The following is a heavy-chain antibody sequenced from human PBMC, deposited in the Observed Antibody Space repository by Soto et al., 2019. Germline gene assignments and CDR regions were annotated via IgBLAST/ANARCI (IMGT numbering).Heavy chain of an antibody. CDR1: GGSISSGGYY. J-gene: IGHJ4*02. Sequence: SETLSLTCTVSGGSISSGGYYWSWIRQHPGKGLEWIGYIYYSGSTYYNPSLKSRVTISVDTSKNQFSLKLSSVTAADTAVYYCARDSSGYYRAFDYWGQGTLVTVSS. CDR2: IYYSGST. D-gene: IGHD3-22*01. CDR3: ARDSSGYYRAFDY. V-gene: IGHV4-31*03.